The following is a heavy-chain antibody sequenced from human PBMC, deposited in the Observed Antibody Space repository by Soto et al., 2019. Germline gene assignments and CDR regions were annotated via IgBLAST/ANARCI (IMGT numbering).Heavy chain of an antibody. D-gene: IGHD6-6*01. J-gene: IGHJ4*02. CDR1: GGTFSSYA. CDR2: IIPIFGKA. V-gene: IGHV1-69*12. Sequence: QVQLVQSGAEVKKPGSSVKVSCKASGGTFSSYAISWVRQAPGRGLEWMGGIIPIFGKANYAQKFQGRVTITADESTSTAYMELSSMRSEDTAVYYCARSFFTIAARGYFDYWGQGTLVTVSS. CDR3: ARSFFTIAARGYFDY.